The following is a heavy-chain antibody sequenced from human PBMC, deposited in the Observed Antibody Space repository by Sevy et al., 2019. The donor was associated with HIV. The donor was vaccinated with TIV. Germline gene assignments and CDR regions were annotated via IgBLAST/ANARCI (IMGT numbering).Heavy chain of an antibody. CDR3: ARDGSWSSVVVVAATDY. V-gene: IGHV3-30*04. CDR2: ISYDGSNK. J-gene: IGHJ4*02. D-gene: IGHD2-15*01. CDR1: GFTFSSYA. Sequence: GGSLRLSCAASGFTFSSYAMHWVRQAPGKGLEWVAVISYDGSNKYYADSVKGRFTISRENSKNTLYLQMNSLRAEDTAVYYCARDGSWSSVVVVAATDYWGQGTLVTVSS.